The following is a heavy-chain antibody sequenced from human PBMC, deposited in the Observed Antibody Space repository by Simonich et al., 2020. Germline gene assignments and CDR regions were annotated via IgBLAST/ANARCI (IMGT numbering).Heavy chain of an antibody. CDR3: ARGGLADRRIVYYYYMDV. D-gene: IGHD2-15*01. CDR1: GGTFSSSA. Sequence: QVQLVQSGAEVKKPGSWVKVSCKASGGTFSSSAISWGRRAPGQGLEWMVGIIPILGIANDAQKFQGRVTITADKATSTAYMELSSLRSEDTAVYYCARGGLADRRIVYYYYMDVWGKGTTVTVSS. V-gene: IGHV1-69*09. J-gene: IGHJ6*03. CDR2: IIPILGIA.